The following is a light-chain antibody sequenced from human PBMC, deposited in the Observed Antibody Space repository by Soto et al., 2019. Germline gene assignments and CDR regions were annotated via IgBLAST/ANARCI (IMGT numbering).Light chain of an antibody. CDR1: QSISSW. J-gene: IGKJ1*01. V-gene: IGKV1-5*01. CDR2: DAS. Sequence: DIQMTQSPSTLSASVGDRVTITCRASQSISSWLAWFQQKPGKAPKLLIHDASNLESGVPSRFSGSGSGTEVTLTISSLQPDDFATYYCQQYNSYSPWTFGQGTKVEIK. CDR3: QQYNSYSPWT.